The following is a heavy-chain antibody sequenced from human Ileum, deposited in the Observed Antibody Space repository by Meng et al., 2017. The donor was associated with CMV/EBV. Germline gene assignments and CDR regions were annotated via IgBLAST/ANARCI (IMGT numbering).Heavy chain of an antibody. CDR1: RFTFSRFG. Sequence: GESLKISCAASRFTFSRFGMNWVRQAPGKGLEWVSYISSSNGAIDYADSVKGRFTISRDNAKNSLYLQMNSLRAEDTAIYYCARTPGIAAGGIFYYGLDVWGQGTTVTVSS. V-gene: IGHV3-48*04. D-gene: IGHD6-13*01. CDR2: ISSSNGAI. CDR3: ARTPGIAAGGIFYYGLDV. J-gene: IGHJ6*02.